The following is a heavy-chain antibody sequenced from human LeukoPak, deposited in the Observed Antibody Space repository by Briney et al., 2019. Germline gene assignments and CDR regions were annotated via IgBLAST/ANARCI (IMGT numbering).Heavy chain of an antibody. V-gene: IGHV3-30*18. CDR2: ISYDGSNK. CDR1: GFTFSSYG. CDR3: AKGAYSSGWGYFDY. D-gene: IGHD6-19*01. J-gene: IGHJ4*02. Sequence: GGSLRLSCAASGFTFSSYGMHWVRQAPGKGLEWVAVISYDGSNKYYADSVKGRFTISRDNSKNTLYLQMNSLRAEDTAVYYCAKGAYSSGWGYFDYWGQGTLVTVSS.